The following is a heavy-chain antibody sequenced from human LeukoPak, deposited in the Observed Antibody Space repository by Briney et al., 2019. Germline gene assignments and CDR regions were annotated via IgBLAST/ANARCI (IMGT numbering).Heavy chain of an antibody. CDR3: AKAGAGGYDSRYYYYGMDV. CDR1: GFTFSSYA. J-gene: IGHJ6*02. Sequence: PGGSLRLSCAASGFTFSSYAMSWVRQAPGKGLEWVSAISGSGGSTYYADSVKGRFTISRDNSKNTLYLQMNSLRAEDTAVYYCAKAGAGGYDSRYYYYGMDVWGQGTTVTVSS. CDR2: ISGSGGST. D-gene: IGHD5-12*01. V-gene: IGHV3-23*01.